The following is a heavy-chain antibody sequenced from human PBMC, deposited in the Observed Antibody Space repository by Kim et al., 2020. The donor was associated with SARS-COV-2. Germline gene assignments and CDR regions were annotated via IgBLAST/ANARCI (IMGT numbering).Heavy chain of an antibody. D-gene: IGHD5-12*01. J-gene: IGHJ5*02. V-gene: IGHV3-64D*09. Sequence: VQGRFTIPRDNTKNTLYLEMSSLRAEDTAVYYCVKGDTVASTWYWFDPWGQGTLVTVSS. CDR3: VKGDTVASTWYWFDP.